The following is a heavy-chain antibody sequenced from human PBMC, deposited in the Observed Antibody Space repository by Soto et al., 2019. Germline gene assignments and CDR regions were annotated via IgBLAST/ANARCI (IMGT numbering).Heavy chain of an antibody. J-gene: IGHJ6*02. Sequence: GESLKISCAASGFTFSSYGMHWVRQAPGKGLEWVAVISYDGSNKYYADSVKGRFTISRDNSKNTLYLQMNSLRAEDTAVYYCAKVSYYYYGMDVWGQGTTVTVSS. CDR2: ISYDGSNK. CDR1: GFTFSSYG. V-gene: IGHV3-30*18. CDR3: AKVSYYYYGMDV.